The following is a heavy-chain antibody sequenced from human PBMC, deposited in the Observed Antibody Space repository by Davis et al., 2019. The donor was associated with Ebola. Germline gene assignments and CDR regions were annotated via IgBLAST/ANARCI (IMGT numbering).Heavy chain of an antibody. CDR1: GYSFTSYW. CDR2: IDPSDSYT. D-gene: IGHD6-13*01. CDR3: ARIGPGSRYYFDY. V-gene: IGHV5-10-1*01. J-gene: IGHJ4*02. Sequence: GESLKISCKGSGYSFTSYWISWVRQMPGKGLEWMGRIDPSDSYTNYSPSFQGHVTISADKSISTAYLQWSSLKASDTAMYYCARIGPGSRYYFDYWGQGTLVTVSS.